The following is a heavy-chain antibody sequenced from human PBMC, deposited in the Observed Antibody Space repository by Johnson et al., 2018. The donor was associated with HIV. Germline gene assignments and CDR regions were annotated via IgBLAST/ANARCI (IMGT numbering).Heavy chain of an antibody. J-gene: IGHJ3*02. CDR2: INWNGANT. CDR3: AREEPRDNDAFDI. D-gene: IGHD1-1*01. V-gene: IGHV3-20*04. Sequence: VQLVESGGGLVQPGGSLRLSCATSGFTFNDHGMSWVRQAPGKGLEWVSNINWNGANTVYLDSVKGRFTISRDNAKNSMYLQMNSLRAEDTALYYCAREEPRDNDAFDIWDQGTMVTVSS. CDR1: GFTFNDHG.